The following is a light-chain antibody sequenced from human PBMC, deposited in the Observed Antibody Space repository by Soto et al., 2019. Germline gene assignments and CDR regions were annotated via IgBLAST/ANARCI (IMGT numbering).Light chain of an antibody. CDR3: SSYISSSTFVV. CDR1: SRVVGGYNY. Sequence: QSALTQPASVSGSPGQSITISCTGTSRVVGGYNYVSWHQQHPGKAPKVIITEVSNRPSGVSNRFSGSKSGNTASLTISGLQAEDEADYYCSSYISSSTFVVFGGVTKLTVL. V-gene: IGLV2-14*01. CDR2: EVS. J-gene: IGLJ2*01.